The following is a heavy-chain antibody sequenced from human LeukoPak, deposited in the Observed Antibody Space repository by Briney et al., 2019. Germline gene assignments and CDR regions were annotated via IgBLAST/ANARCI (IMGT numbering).Heavy chain of an antibody. D-gene: IGHD1-1*01. J-gene: IGHJ4*02. CDR2: INSDGSST. Sequence: GGSLRLSCAASGFTFNTYWMHWVRQSPGKGLVWVSRINSDGSSTTYADSVKGRFTISRDNAENTVYLQMNSLRDEDTAVYYCTKGGTVGFDSWGQGTVVTVSS. CDR3: TKGGTVGFDS. CDR1: GFTFNTYW. V-gene: IGHV3-74*01.